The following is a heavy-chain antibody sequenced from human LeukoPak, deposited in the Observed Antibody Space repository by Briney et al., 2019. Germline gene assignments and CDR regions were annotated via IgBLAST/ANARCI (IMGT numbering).Heavy chain of an antibody. Sequence: SETLSLTCTVSGGSISSGSYYWSWIRQPAGKGLEWIGRIYTSGSTNYNPSLKSRVTISVDTSKNQFSLKLSSVTAADTAVYYCARSGPGSLLLDWGQGTLVTVSS. J-gene: IGHJ4*02. CDR3: ARSGPGSLLLD. D-gene: IGHD3-3*01. V-gene: IGHV4-61*02. CDR1: GGSISSGSYY. CDR2: IYTSGST.